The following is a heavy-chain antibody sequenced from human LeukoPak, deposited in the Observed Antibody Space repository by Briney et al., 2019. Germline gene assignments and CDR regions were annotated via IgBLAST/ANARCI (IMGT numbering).Heavy chain of an antibody. CDR3: ARAGEYFDL. D-gene: IGHD1-14*01. CDR1: GFTFSSYE. Sequence: PGGSLRLSCAASGFTFSSYEMNWVRQAPGKGLEWVSYISSSGSTIHYADSVKGRFTISRDNAKNSLYLQMNRLRAEDTAVYYCARAGEYFDLWGRGTLVTVSS. CDR2: ISSSGSTI. V-gene: IGHV3-48*03. J-gene: IGHJ2*01.